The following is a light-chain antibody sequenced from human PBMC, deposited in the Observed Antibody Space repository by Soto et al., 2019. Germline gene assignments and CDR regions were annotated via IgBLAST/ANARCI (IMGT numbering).Light chain of an antibody. CDR2: ENN. Sequence: QSVLTQPPSVSAAPGQKVTISCSGSSSNIGHNYVSWYQQLPGTAPKLLIYENNKRPSGIPDRFSGSKSGTSATLGITGLQNGDEADYYCGTWDSSLSAVVFGGGTKVTVL. CDR3: GTWDSSLSAVV. V-gene: IGLV1-51*02. CDR1: SSNIGHNY. J-gene: IGLJ2*01.